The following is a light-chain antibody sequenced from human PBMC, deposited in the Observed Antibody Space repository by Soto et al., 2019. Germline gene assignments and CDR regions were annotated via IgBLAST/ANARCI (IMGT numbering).Light chain of an antibody. CDR1: SRDVGAYDY. Sequence: QSALTRPASVSGFPGQSITISCPGASRDVGAYDYVSWYLQYPDKAPQLLIYYVDHRPSGVSSRFSGSKSGNTASLTISGLQAEDEGDYYCCSYADGSIYFFGTGTKVTVL. CDR2: YVD. CDR3: CSYADGSIYF. V-gene: IGLV2-14*03. J-gene: IGLJ1*01.